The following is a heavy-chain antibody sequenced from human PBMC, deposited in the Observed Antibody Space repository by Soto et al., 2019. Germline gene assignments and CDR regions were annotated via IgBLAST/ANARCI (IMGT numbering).Heavy chain of an antibody. CDR3: AKERSSCSGGSCYWGYFDY. CDR2: IKDNGSST. Sequence: GGSLRLYCAASGFTFNSYSMYWVRQAPEKGLLWVSAIKDNGSSTYYADSVKGRFTISRDNSKNTLYLQMNSLRAEDTAVYYCAKERSSCSGGSCYWGYFDYWGQGTLVTVSS. CDR1: GFTFNSYS. J-gene: IGHJ4*02. D-gene: IGHD2-15*01. V-gene: IGHV3-23*01.